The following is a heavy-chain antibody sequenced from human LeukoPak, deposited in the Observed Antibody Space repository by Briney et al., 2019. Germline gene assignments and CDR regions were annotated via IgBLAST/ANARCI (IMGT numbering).Heavy chain of an antibody. Sequence: ASVKVSCKASGYTFTDYDITWVRQAPGQGLEWMGWISAYNGHTNYAQKLQGRITVTTDTYTSTSYMELRSLTSDDTAVYYCARRGLGTTQRYFEYWGQGTLVIVSS. D-gene: IGHD1-7*01. CDR2: ISAYNGHT. J-gene: IGHJ4*02. CDR1: GYTFTDYD. V-gene: IGHV1-18*01. CDR3: ARRGLGTTQRYFEY.